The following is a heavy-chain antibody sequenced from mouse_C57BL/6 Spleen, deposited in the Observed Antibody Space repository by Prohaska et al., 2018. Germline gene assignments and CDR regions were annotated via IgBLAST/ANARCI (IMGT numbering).Heavy chain of an antibody. CDR2: IWGGGST. D-gene: IGHD4-1*02. V-gene: IGHV2-9*01. CDR3: AKISTGTTWFAY. J-gene: IGHJ3*01. Sequence: VRQPPGKGLEWLGVIWGGGSTNYNSALMSRLSISKDNSKSQVFLKMNSLQTDDTAMYYCAKISTGTTWFAYWGQGTLVTVSA.